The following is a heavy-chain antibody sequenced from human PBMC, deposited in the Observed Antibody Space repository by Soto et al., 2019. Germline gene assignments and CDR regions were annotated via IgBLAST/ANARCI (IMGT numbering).Heavy chain of an antibody. CDR3: ARSIGVTIFGVVIMRSNFDY. Sequence: ASVKVSCKASGYTFTRYGTSWVRQAPGQGLEWMGWISAYNGNTNYAQKLQGRVTMTTDTSTSTACMELRSLRSDDTAVYYCARSIGVTIFGVVIMRSNFDYWGQGTLVTVSS. CDR2: ISAYNGNT. V-gene: IGHV1-18*01. CDR1: GYTFTRYG. D-gene: IGHD3-3*01. J-gene: IGHJ4*02.